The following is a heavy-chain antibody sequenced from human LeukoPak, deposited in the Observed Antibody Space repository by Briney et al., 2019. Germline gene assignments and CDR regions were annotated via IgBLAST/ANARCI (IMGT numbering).Heavy chain of an antibody. D-gene: IGHD6-19*01. CDR3: ARDRDSSGWYYFDY. V-gene: IGHV1-69*10. CDR1: GATFIIYT. CDR2: IITILGIA. Sequence: ASGKLSCTSSGATFIIYTVSLERQAPGQGLELMGGIITILGIANYAQKVQGRGTITADKSTSTAYMELSSLRSEDTAVYYCARDRDSSGWYYFDYGGQGPLVPVS. J-gene: IGHJ4*02.